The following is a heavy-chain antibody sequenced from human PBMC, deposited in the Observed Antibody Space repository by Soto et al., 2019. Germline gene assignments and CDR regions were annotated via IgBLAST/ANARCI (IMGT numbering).Heavy chain of an antibody. CDR3: AILGGIAATTPYFDS. D-gene: IGHD6-25*01. J-gene: IGHJ4*02. Sequence: ASVKVSCKASGHTFTSYDINWVRQATGQGLEWMGWMNPSSGNTGYPQNFQGRVTVTRNTSISTSYMELSSLRSDDTAVYYCAILGGIAATTPYFDSWGQGTVVTVSS. V-gene: IGHV1-8*01. CDR1: GHTFTSYD. CDR2: MNPSSGNT.